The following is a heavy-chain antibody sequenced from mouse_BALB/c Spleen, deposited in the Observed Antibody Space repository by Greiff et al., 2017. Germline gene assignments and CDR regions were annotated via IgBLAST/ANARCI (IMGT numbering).Heavy chain of an antibody. J-gene: IGHJ2*01. Sequence: EVKLMESGGGLVQPGGSRKLSCAASGFTFSSFGMHWVRQAPEKGLEWVAYISSGSSTIYYADTVKGRFTISRDNPKNTLFLQMTSLRSEDTAMYYCARRADGYSDDWGQGTTRTVSS. CDR2: ISSGSSTI. D-gene: IGHD2-3*01. V-gene: IGHV5-17*02. CDR1: GFTFSSFG. CDR3: ARRADGYSDD.